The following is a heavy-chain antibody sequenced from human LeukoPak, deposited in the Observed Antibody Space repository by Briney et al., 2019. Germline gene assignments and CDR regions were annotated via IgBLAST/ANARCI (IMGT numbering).Heavy chain of an antibody. D-gene: IGHD3-22*01. V-gene: IGHV4-59*01. CDR2: IDYSAYT. J-gene: IGHJ4*02. Sequence: SETLSLTCTVSGGSISTYFWTWIRQPPGKGLEWIGYIDYSAYTKYNPSLKSRVTISVDTSKNQFSLSLSSLTAADTAVYYCAREVSRGRSGYQIDYWGPGALVTVSS. CDR1: GGSISTYF. CDR3: AREVSRGRSGYQIDY.